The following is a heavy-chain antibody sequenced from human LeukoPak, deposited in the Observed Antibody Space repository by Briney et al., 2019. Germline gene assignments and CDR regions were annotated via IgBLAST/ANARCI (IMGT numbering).Heavy chain of an antibody. CDR2: IYYSGGT. CDR3: ARGRFELPY. V-gene: IGHV4-59*01. D-gene: IGHD2-15*01. Sequence: SETLSLTCTVSGGSISSYYWSWIRQPPGKGLEWIGYIYYSGGTNYNPSLKSRVAMSVDTSNNQFFLRLTSVTAADTALYYCARGRFELPYWGQGTLVTVSS. J-gene: IGHJ4*02. CDR1: GGSISSYY.